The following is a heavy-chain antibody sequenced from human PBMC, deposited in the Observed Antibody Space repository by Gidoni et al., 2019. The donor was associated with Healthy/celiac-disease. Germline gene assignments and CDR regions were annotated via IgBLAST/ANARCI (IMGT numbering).Heavy chain of an antibody. CDR1: GFTFSSYG. V-gene: IGHV3-30*03. CDR3: ASPSGYCSSTSCHKTTYYYYGMDV. J-gene: IGHJ6*02. CDR2: ISYDGSNK. Sequence: QVQLVESGGGVVQPGRSLRLSCAASGFTFSSYGMHWVRQAPGKGLEWVAVISYDGSNKYYADSVKCRFTISRDNSKNTLYLQMNSLRAEDTAVYYCASPSGYCSSTSCHKTTYYYYGMDVWGQGTTVTVSS. D-gene: IGHD2-2*02.